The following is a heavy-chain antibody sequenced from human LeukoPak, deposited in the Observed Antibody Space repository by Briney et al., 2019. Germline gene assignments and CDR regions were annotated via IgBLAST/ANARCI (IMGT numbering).Heavy chain of an antibody. CDR3: ARDRPFRDYYDSSGLADY. V-gene: IGHV3-74*01. J-gene: IGHJ4*02. Sequence: PGGSLRLSCAASGFTFSSYWMHWVRQAPAKGLVWVSRINSDGSSTSYADSVKGRFTISRDNAKNTLYLKMNSLRAEDTAVYYCARDRPFRDYYDSSGLADYWGQGTLATVSS. CDR1: GFTFSSYW. D-gene: IGHD3-22*01. CDR2: INSDGSST.